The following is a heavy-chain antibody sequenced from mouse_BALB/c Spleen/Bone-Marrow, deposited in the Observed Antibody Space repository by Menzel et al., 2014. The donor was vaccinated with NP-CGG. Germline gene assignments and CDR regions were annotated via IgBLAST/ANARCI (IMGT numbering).Heavy chain of an antibody. V-gene: IGHV3-1*02. J-gene: IGHJ2*01. Sequence: DVMLVESGPDLVKPSQSLSLTCTVTGCSITRGYSWRWIRQFPGNILGWVGYIHYSGYTDYNPSFKSQASITRDTSKNQFFLQLNSVTTEDTATYYCVRETTVVADFDYWGQGTTLTVSS. CDR1: GCSITRGYS. CDR2: IHYSGYT. D-gene: IGHD1-1*01. CDR3: VRETTVVADFDY.